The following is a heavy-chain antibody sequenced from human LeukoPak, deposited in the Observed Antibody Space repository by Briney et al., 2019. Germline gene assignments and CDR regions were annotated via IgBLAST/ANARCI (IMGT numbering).Heavy chain of an antibody. CDR2: IYYSGST. CDR3: ARTTEGYCRGRSCYSYYYYMDV. D-gene: IGHD2-15*01. Sequence: SETLSLTCTVAGGSISSYYWSWIRQPPGKGLEWIGYIYYSGSTYYNPSLKSRVTISVDTSKNQFSLKLSSVTAADTAVYYCARTTEGYCRGRSCYSYYYYMDVWGKGTTVTVSS. CDR1: GGSISSYY. V-gene: IGHV4-59*01. J-gene: IGHJ6*03.